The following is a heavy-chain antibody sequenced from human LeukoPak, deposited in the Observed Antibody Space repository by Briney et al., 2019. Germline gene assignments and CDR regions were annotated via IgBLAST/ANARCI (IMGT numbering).Heavy chain of an antibody. D-gene: IGHD3-16*02. Sequence: ASVKVSCKVSGYTLTELSMHWVRQAPGKGLEWMGGFDPEDGETIYAQKFQGRVTMTEDTSTDTAYMELSSLRSEDTAVYYCATAGPSLGGVIVHYFDYWGQGTQVTVSS. CDR2: FDPEDGET. J-gene: IGHJ4*02. V-gene: IGHV1-24*01. CDR1: GYTLTELS. CDR3: ATAGPSLGGVIVHYFDY.